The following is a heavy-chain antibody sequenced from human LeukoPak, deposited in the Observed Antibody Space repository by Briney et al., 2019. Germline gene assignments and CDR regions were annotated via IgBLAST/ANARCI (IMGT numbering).Heavy chain of an antibody. CDR2: MYTSGST. V-gene: IGHV4-4*07. Sequence: PSETLSLTCTVSGGSISGYYGSWIRQPAGKGLEWVGRMYTSGSTNYNPSLKSRVTISVDTSKNQFSLKLNSVTAADTAVYYCARDREDIVLLPGAKRKTWYFDYWGQGTLVTVSS. D-gene: IGHD2-2*01. CDR3: ARDREDIVLLPGAKRKTWYFDY. CDR1: GGSISGYY. J-gene: IGHJ4*02.